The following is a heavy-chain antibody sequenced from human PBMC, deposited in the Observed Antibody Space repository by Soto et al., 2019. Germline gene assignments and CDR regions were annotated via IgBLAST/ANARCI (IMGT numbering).Heavy chain of an antibody. CDR3: ARGDVFDL. CDR1: CDSISGYY. CDR2: IYSSGNA. J-gene: IGHJ3*01. V-gene: IGHV4-4*07. Sequence: VQLQESGPGLVKPSETVSLICTVSCDSISGYYWSWIRQPAGKGLEWIGRIYSSGNANDNPSLKSRVSMSVDMSKNQLSLNVTSVTAADTAMYYCARGDVFDLWGQGTKVTVSS.